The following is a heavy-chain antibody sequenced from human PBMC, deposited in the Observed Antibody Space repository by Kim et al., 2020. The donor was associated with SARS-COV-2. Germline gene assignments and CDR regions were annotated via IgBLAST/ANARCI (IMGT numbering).Heavy chain of an antibody. D-gene: IGHD3-10*01. J-gene: IGHJ4*02. CDR2: ISAYNGNT. CDR1: GYTFTSYG. V-gene: IGHV1-18*04. Sequence: ASVKVSCKASGYTFTSYGISWVRQAPGQGLEWMGWISAYNGNTNYAQKLQGRVTMTTDTSTSTAYMELRSLRSDDTAVYYCASDRGYGSGSPTWGSWDDYWGQGTLVTVSS. CDR3: ASDRGYGSGSPTWGSWDDY.